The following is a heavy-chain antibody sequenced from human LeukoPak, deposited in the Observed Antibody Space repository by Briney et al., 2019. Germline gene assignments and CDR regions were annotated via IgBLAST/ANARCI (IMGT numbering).Heavy chain of an antibody. Sequence: SETLSLTCTVSGGSISSGDYYWTWIPHPPEKALEGSGYMHYSGNIYYTPSLKSRLTISVDTSKNQSSLKMSSVTAADTAVYYCARQLSGSSWFDPWGQGTLVTVSS. D-gene: IGHD1-1*01. CDR2: MHYSGNI. CDR1: GGSISSGDYY. J-gene: IGHJ5*02. V-gene: IGHV4-30-4*08. CDR3: ARQLSGSSWFDP.